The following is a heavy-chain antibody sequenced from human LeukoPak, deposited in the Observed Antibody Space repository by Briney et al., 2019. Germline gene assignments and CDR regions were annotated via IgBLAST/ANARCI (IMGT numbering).Heavy chain of an antibody. CDR3: ARGRFSYGYPYYFDY. CDR2: IYYSGST. CDR1: GGSVSSGSYY. V-gene: IGHV4-61*01. Sequence: SETLSLTCTVSGGSVSSGSYYWSWIRQPPGKGLEWIGYIYYSGSTNYNPSLKSRVTISVDTSKNQFSLKLSSVSAADTAVYYCARGRFSYGYPYYFDYWGQGTLVTVSS. D-gene: IGHD5-18*01. J-gene: IGHJ4*02.